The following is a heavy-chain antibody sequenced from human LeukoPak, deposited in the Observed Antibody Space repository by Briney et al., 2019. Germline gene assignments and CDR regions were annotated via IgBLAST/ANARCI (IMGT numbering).Heavy chain of an antibody. Sequence: GGSLRLSCAASGFTFSNYAMSWVRLAPGKGLEWVSTISGSGGNTYYADSVKGRFTISRDNSKNTLYLQMNSLRTEDTAVYYCAKAEGYDILTGLDYWGQGTLVTVSS. J-gene: IGHJ4*02. CDR3: AKAEGYDILTGLDY. CDR1: GFTFSNYA. D-gene: IGHD3-9*01. V-gene: IGHV3-23*01. CDR2: ISGSGGNT.